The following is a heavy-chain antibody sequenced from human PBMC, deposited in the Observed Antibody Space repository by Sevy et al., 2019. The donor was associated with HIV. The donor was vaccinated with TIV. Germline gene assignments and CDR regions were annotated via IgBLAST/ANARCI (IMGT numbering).Heavy chain of an antibody. D-gene: IGHD1-7*01. CDR3: ARSNPDGFNYSYYYGMDV. CDR1: GDTFGNYG. J-gene: IGHJ6*02. CDR2: IIPVFRSA. V-gene: IGHV1-69*13. Sequence: ASVKVSCKASGDTFGNYGIAWVRHAPGQGLEWVGWIIPVFRSANSAQKFQDRVTITADVSTGTAYMELRRLRSEYTAVYYCARSNPDGFNYSYYYGMDVWGQGTTVTVSS.